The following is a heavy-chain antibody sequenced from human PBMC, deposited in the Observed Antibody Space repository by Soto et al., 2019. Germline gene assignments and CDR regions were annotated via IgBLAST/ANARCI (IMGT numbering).Heavy chain of an antibody. J-gene: IGHJ6*02. Sequence: GGSLRLSCAASGFTFSSYAMSWVRQAPGKGLEWVSAISGSGGSTYYADSVKGRFTISRDNSKNTLYLQMNSLRAEDTAVYYCAKDKLWAFSVVVPPALQYGMDVWGQGTTVTVSS. CDR1: GFTFSSYA. CDR2: ISGSGGST. CDR3: AKDKLWAFSVVVPPALQYGMDV. D-gene: IGHD2-2*01. V-gene: IGHV3-23*01.